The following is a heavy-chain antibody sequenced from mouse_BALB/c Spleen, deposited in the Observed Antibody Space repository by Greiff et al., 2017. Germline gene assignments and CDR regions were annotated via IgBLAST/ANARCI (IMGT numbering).Heavy chain of an antibody. D-gene: IGHD2-2*01. V-gene: IGHV5-6-5*01. CDR2: ISSGGST. J-gene: IGHJ2*01. Sequence: EVKVVESGGGLVKPGGSLKLSCAASGFTFSSYAMSWVRQTPEKRLEWVASISSGGSTYYPDSVKGRFTISRDNARNILYLQMSSLRSEDTAMYYCARGGDLLWLRQDYWGQGTTLTVSS. CDR1: GFTFSSYA. CDR3: ARGGDLLWLRQDY.